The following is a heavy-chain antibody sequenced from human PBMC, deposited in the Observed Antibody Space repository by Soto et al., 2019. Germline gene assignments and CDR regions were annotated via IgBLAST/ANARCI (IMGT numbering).Heavy chain of an antibody. J-gene: IGHJ6*03. CDR2: ISGSGGST. V-gene: IGHV3-23*04. CDR1: GFTFSSYA. D-gene: IGHD3-10*01. Sequence: EVQLVESGGGLVQPGGSLRLSCAASGFTFSSYAMSWVRQAPGKGLEWVAAISGSGGSTYYADSVKGRFTISRDNSKNPLYLQMNSLRAEDTAVYYCAKTGAIVRGFSGYYYYMDVWGKGTTVTVSS. CDR3: AKTGAIVRGFSGYYYYMDV.